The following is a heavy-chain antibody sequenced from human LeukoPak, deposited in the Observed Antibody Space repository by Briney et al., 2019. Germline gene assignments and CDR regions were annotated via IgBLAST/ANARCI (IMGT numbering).Heavy chain of an antibody. J-gene: IGHJ5*02. Sequence: SETLSLTCTVSGGSISSGGYYWSWIRQHPGKGLEWIGYIYYSGSTYYNPSLKSRVTISVDTSKNQFSLKLSSVTAADTAVYYCARADYYYDSSGYHNWFDPWGQGTLVTVSS. CDR1: GGSISSGGYY. CDR2: IYYSGST. CDR3: ARADYYYDSSGYHNWFDP. D-gene: IGHD3-22*01. V-gene: IGHV4-31*03.